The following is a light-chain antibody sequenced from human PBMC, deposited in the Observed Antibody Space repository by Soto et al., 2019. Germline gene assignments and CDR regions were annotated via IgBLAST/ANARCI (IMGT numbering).Light chain of an antibody. V-gene: IGLV1-36*01. J-gene: IGLJ1*01. CDR3: AAWDDSLNAYV. Sequence: QSVLTQPPSVSEAPSQRVTISCSGSSSNIGNNAVNWYQQLPGQAPKIVIYYDDLLTSGVSDRFSGSKSGTSASLAISDVQSDDEADYYCAAWDDSLNAYVFGPGTKVTVL. CDR1: SSNIGNNA. CDR2: YDD.